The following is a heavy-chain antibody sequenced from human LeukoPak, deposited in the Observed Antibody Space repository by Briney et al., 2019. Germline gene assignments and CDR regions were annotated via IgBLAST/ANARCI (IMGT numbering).Heavy chain of an antibody. CDR2: INPNSGGT. Sequence: ASVKVSCKASGYTFTGYYMHWVRQAPGQGLEWMGWINPNSGGTNYAQKFQGRVTLTRDASISTAYMELSRLRSDDTAVYYCARGSSGGSPTVYWGQGTLVTVSS. CDR1: GYTFTGYY. D-gene: IGHD2-15*01. CDR3: ARGSSGGSPTVY. V-gene: IGHV1-2*02. J-gene: IGHJ4*02.